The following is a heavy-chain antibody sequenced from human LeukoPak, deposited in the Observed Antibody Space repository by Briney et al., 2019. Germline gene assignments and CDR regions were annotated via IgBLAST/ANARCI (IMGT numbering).Heavy chain of an antibody. Sequence: GASVKVSCKASGYTFTGYYMHWVRQAPGQGLEWMGWINPNSGGTNYAQKFQGRVTMTRDTSISTAYMGLSRLRSDDTAVYYCARAELDFQLDDYYYYGMDVWGQGTTVTVSS. V-gene: IGHV1-2*02. J-gene: IGHJ6*02. D-gene: IGHD2-2*01. CDR1: GYTFTGYY. CDR2: INPNSGGT. CDR3: ARAELDFQLDDYYYYGMDV.